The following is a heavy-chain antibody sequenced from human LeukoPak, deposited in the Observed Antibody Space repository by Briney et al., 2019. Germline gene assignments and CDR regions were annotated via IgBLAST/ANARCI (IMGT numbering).Heavy chain of an antibody. V-gene: IGHV3-23*01. J-gene: IGHJ4*02. CDR2: ISGSGGST. CDR3: AKDYCSSTSCEKDY. CDR1: GFTFSSYA. Sequence: GGSLRLSCAASGFTFSSYAMSWVRQAPGEGLEWVSAISGSGGSTYYADSVKGRFTISRDNSKNTLYLQMNSLRAEDTAVYYCAKDYCSSTSCEKDYWGQGTLVTVSS. D-gene: IGHD2-2*01.